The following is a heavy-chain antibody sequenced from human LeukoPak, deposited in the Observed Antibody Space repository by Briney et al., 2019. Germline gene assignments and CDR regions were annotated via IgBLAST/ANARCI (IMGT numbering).Heavy chain of an antibody. CDR3: ARNPRMTSSQMTTVDY. J-gene: IGHJ4*02. Sequence: SETLSLTCTVSGGSISSTSYYWGWIRQPPGKGLEWIGSIYYSGSTYYNPSLKSRATISVDTSKNQFSLKLSSVTAADTAVYYCARNPRMTSSQMTTVDYWGQGTLVTVSS. CDR2: IYYSGST. V-gene: IGHV4-39*01. CDR1: GGSISSTSYY. D-gene: IGHD4-17*01.